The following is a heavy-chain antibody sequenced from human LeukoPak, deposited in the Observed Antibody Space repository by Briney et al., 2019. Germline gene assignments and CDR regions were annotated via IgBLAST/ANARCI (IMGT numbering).Heavy chain of an antibody. CDR2: LRGDTGDT. D-gene: IGHD2-2*01. V-gene: IGHV1-2*02. CDR1: GYMVSDYY. CDR3: ARVRDNACDY. J-gene: IGHJ4*02. Sequence: VASVTVSCETSGYMVSDYYMHWVRQAPGQGLEWMGWLRGDTGDTDSPQKFKGRVTMTRDTATNTAYMQLSRLTYDDTAMYFCARVRDNACDYWGQGTLVTVSS.